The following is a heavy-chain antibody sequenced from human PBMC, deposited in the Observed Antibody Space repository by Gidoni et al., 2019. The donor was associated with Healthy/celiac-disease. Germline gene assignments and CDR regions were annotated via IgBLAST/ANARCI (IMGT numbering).Heavy chain of an antibody. CDR1: GFTFSSYA. CDR3: AKSHPHLRADFWTLYYYYGMDV. CDR2: ISGSGGRK. Sequence: EVQLLESGGGLVQPGGSLRLSCSASGFTFSSYAMSWVRQAPGKGLEWVAAISGSGGRKYYADSVKGRFTISRDNSKNTLYLQMNSLRAEDTAVYYCAKSHPHLRADFWTLYYYYGMDVWGQGTTVTVSS. D-gene: IGHD3-3*01. J-gene: IGHJ6*02. V-gene: IGHV3-23*01.